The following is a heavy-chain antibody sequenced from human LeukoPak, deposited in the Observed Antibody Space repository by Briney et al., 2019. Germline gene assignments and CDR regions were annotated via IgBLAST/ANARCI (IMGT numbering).Heavy chain of an antibody. D-gene: IGHD2-15*01. V-gene: IGHV1-46*01. CDR1: GYSFTSYY. Sequence: GASVKVSCKASGYSFTSYYIHWVRQAPGQGLEWIGIINPSGGSTTYAQRFQGRVTMTRDTSTGTFYMEPNSLRSEDTAVYYCARQYCSGGSCYSWYWFDPWGQGTLVTVSS. CDR3: ARQYCSGGSCYSWYWFDP. J-gene: IGHJ5*02. CDR2: INPSGGST.